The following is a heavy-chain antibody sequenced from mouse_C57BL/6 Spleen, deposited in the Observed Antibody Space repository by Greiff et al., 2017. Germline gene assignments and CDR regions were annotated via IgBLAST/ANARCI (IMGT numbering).Heavy chain of an antibody. D-gene: IGHD1-1*01. CDR3: ARPFTTVVGYFDV. V-gene: IGHV5-12*01. Sequence: EVQVVESGGGLVQPGGSLKLSCAASGFTFSDYYMYWVRQTPEKRLEWVAYISNGGGSTYYPDTVKGRFTISRDNAKNTLYLQMSRLKSEDTAMYYCARPFTTVVGYFDVWGTGTTVTVSS. CDR1: GFTFSDYY. J-gene: IGHJ1*03. CDR2: ISNGGGST.